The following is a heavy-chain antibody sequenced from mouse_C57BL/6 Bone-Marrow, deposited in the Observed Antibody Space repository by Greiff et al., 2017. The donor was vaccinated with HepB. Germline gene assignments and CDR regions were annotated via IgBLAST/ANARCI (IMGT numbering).Heavy chain of an antibody. CDR1: GYTFTSYG. J-gene: IGHJ2*01. CDR3: ARDPVTTVVATWDFDY. D-gene: IGHD1-1*01. V-gene: IGHV1-81*01. CDR2: IYPRSGNT. Sequence: QVQLQQSGAELARPGASVKLSCKASGYTFTSYGISWVKQRTGQGLEWIGEIYPRSGNTYYNEKFKGKATLTADKSSSTAYMALRSLTSEDSAVYFCARDPVTTVVATWDFDYWGQGTTLTVSS.